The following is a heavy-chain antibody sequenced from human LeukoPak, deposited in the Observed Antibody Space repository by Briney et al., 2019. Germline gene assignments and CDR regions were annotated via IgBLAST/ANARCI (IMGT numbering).Heavy chain of an antibody. V-gene: IGHV1-8*01. Sequence: ASVKVSCKASGYTFTSYDINWVRQATGQGLEWMGWMNPNSGNTGYAQKFQGRVTMTRNTSISTAYMELSSLRSEDTAVYYCARVAGGWYWSGYSYGYESAFDIWGQGTMVTVSS. CDR1: GYTFTSYD. D-gene: IGHD5-18*01. CDR3: ARVAGGWYWSGYSYGYESAFDI. J-gene: IGHJ3*02. CDR2: MNPNSGNT.